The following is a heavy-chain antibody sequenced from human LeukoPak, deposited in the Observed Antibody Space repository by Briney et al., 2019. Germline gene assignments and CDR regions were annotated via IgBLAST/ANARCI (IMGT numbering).Heavy chain of an antibody. CDR3: AREGGSYYVSLDY. Sequence: PGGSLRLSCAASGFTFSTYWMSWVRQAPGKGLEWVANIKQDGSEKYYVDSVKGRFTISRDNAKNSLYLQMNSLRAEDTAVYYCAREGGSYYVSLDYWGQGTLVTVSS. V-gene: IGHV3-7*01. D-gene: IGHD1-26*01. CDR2: IKQDGSEK. CDR1: GFTFSTYW. J-gene: IGHJ4*02.